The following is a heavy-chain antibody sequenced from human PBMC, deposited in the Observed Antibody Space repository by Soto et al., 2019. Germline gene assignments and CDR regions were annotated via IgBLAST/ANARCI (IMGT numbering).Heavy chain of an antibody. CDR1: GFTFSSFA. V-gene: IGHV3-23*01. Sequence: EMQLLESGGGLVQPGVSLRLSCAASGFTFSSFAMSWVRQAPGKGLDWVSAISGSGGSTYSADSVKGRFTISRDNSKNTLYLQMSSLRAEDPAVYYCARGFSAGKGSPPDFGGQGSLVTVSS. CDR3: ARGFSAGKGSPPDF. D-gene: IGHD6-13*01. CDR2: ISGSGGST. J-gene: IGHJ4*02.